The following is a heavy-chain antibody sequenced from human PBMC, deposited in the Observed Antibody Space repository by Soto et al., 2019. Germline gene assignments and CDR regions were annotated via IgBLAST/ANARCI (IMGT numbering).Heavy chain of an antibody. V-gene: IGHV3-15*01. CDR1: GFTFSNAW. CDR2: IKCKSDGETT. D-gene: IGHD6-13*01. J-gene: IGHJ5*02. Sequence: EVQLVESGGGLVKTGGSLRLSCAASGFTFSNAWMTWVRQAPGKGLEWVGRIKCKSDGETTDYAAPVKGRFTISREDSRTTRYLQMNSLTTEDAAVYYCTTDAPCRWSSVWCAPWGQGRLVSVSS. CDR3: TTDAPCRWSSVWCAP.